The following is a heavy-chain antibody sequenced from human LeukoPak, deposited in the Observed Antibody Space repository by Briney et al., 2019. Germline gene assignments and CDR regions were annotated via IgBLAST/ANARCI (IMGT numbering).Heavy chain of an antibody. Sequence: GGSLRLSCAASGFTFSSYGMHWVRQAPGKGLEWVAVIWYDGSNKYYADSVKGRFTISRDNSKNTLYLQMNSLRAEDTAVYYCARALWSGPVYYGMDVWGQGTTVTVSS. CDR2: IWYDGSNK. CDR3: ARALWSGPVYYGMDV. V-gene: IGHV3-33*01. CDR1: GFTFSSYG. J-gene: IGHJ6*02. D-gene: IGHD3-10*01.